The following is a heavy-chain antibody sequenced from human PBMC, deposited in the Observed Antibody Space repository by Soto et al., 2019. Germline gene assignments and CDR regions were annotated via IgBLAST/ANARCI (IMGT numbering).Heavy chain of an antibody. V-gene: IGHV4-59*01. Sequence: SETLSLTCTVSGGSISSYYWSWIRQPPGKGLEWIGYIYYSGSTNYNPSLKSRVTISVDTSKNQFSLKLSSVTAADTAVYYCARFSSSRRGDYYYYGMDVWGQGTTVTVSS. D-gene: IGHD6-6*01. CDR1: GGSISSYY. CDR2: IYYSGST. J-gene: IGHJ6*02. CDR3: ARFSSSRRGDYYYYGMDV.